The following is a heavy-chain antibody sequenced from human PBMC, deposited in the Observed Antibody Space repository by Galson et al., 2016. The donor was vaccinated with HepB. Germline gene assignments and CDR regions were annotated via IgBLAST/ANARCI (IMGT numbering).Heavy chain of an antibody. D-gene: IGHD3-10*01. CDR2: IHYSGST. V-gene: IGHV4-39*01. CDR3: ARHVRPGSYPHWFDP. CDR1: GDSISSSRSY. J-gene: IGHJ5*02. Sequence: SETLSLTCSVSGDSISSSRSYWGWIRQSPGKGPEHIGSIHYSGSTYYNPSLESRVTISVYTSKNQFSLKLTSVTAADTAVYYCARHVRPGSYPHWFDPWGLGTLVTVSS.